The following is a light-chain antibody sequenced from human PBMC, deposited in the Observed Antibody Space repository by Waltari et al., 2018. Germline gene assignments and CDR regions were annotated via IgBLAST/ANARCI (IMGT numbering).Light chain of an antibody. CDR1: PDIRVL. CDR3: QHYQNFSRA. Sequence: IQETQSPSTLSASVGDSVTLPCRASPDIRVLLARYQQKPGRAPKLPIYDASQLETGGPSRFSGSGSGTDFTLTITSLQPDDVATYYCQHYQNFSRAFGQGTKVEI. V-gene: IGKV1-5*01. CDR2: DAS. J-gene: IGKJ1*01.